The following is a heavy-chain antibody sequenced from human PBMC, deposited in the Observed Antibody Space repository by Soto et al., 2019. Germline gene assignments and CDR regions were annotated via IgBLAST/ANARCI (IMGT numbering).Heavy chain of an antibody. V-gene: IGHV5-51*01. J-gene: IGHJ6*04. CDR3: ATQNSNLRDSYYDLDV. D-gene: IGHD4-4*01. Sequence: GASLKISCKGSGYPFTDYWIGWVRQLPGKGLEWMGIIYPGDSDTRYSPSFQGHVTITVDKSTSTAYLQWSTLKASDTAMYHCATQNSNLRDSYYDLDVWGKGAKITLAS. CDR2: IYPGDSDT. CDR1: GYPFTDYW.